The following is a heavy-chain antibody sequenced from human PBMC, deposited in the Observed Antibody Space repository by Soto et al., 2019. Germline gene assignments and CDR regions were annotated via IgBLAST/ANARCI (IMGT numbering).Heavy chain of an antibody. Sequence: SETLSLTCTVSGGSISSSGYYWGWIRQPPGKGLEWIGSLFYSGGTSYNPSLQRRVTISVDTSKNQFSLKLSSVTAADTAVYYCVRHGRGNDVIKYYYYGMDVWGQATTVTVSS. D-gene: IGHD1-1*01. CDR1: GGSISSSGYY. V-gene: IGHV4-39*01. CDR2: LFYSGGT. CDR3: VRHGRGNDVIKYYYYGMDV. J-gene: IGHJ6*02.